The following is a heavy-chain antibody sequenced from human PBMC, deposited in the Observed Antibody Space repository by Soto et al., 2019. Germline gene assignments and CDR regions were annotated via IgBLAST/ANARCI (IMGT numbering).Heavy chain of an antibody. CDR1: GFTFSNYG. V-gene: IGHV3-33*01. CDR2: IWYDGSNK. J-gene: IGHJ4*02. Sequence: QVQLVESGGGVVQPGTSLRLSCAASGFTFSNYGMHWVRQAPGKGLEWVAVIWYDGSNKYNADSVKGRFTISRDNSKNTLYLQMNSLRAEDTAVYYCARGRGNSGPYYFDYWGQGTLVTVSS. CDR3: ARGRGNSGPYYFDY. D-gene: IGHD6-19*01.